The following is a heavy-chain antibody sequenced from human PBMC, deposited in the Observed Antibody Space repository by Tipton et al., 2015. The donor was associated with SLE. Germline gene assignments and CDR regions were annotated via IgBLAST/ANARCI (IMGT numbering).Heavy chain of an antibody. CDR1: GGSISSYY. D-gene: IGHD7-27*01. J-gene: IGHJ3*02. CDR2: IYYSGST. Sequence: TLSLTCTVSGGSISSYYWSWIRQPPGKGLEWIGYIYYSGSTNYNPSLKSRVTISVDTSKNQFSLKLSSVTAADTAVYYCARGGPGDPYAFDIWGQGTMVTVSS. CDR3: ARGGPGDPYAFDI. V-gene: IGHV4-59*08.